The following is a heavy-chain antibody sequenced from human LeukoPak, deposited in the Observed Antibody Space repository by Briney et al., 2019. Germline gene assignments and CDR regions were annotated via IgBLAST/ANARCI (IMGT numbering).Heavy chain of an antibody. CDR1: GYTFTGYD. Sequence: GASVKVSCKASGYTFTGYDINWVRQATGQGLEWMGWMNPNSGNTGYAQKFQGRVTMTRNTSISTAYMELSSLRSEDTAVYYCARVIVVAARRFDPWGQGTLVTVSS. D-gene: IGHD2-15*01. CDR3: ARVIVVAARRFDP. V-gene: IGHV1-8*01. J-gene: IGHJ5*02. CDR2: MNPNSGNT.